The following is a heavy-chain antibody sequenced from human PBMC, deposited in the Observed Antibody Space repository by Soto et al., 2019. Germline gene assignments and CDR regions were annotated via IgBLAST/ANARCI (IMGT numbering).Heavy chain of an antibody. Sequence: GGSLRLSCAASGFTFSSYVMHWVRQAPGKGLEWVAVISYDGSNKYYADSVKGRFTISRDNSKNTLYLQMNSLRAEDTAVYYCARSNYDFDAFDIWGQGTMVTVSS. CDR3: ARSNYDFDAFDI. D-gene: IGHD3-3*01. V-gene: IGHV3-30-3*01. J-gene: IGHJ3*02. CDR1: GFTFSSYV. CDR2: ISYDGSNK.